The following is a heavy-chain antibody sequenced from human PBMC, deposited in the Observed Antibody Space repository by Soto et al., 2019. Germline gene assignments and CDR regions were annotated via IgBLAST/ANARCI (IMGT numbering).Heavy chain of an antibody. Sequence: QLVESGGGLVKPGGSLRLSCVASGFPFSSFSLNWIRKAPGKGLDWVSSIGRVSTYIYYADSVRGRFTVSRDNAKNSVYLQMNGLTAEDSGIYYCARVTAGSGSYQIDLWGQGTLVTVSS. CDR2: IGRVSTYI. CDR3: ARVTAGSGSYQIDL. V-gene: IGHV3-21*02. CDR1: GFPFSSFS. D-gene: IGHD3-10*01. J-gene: IGHJ4*02.